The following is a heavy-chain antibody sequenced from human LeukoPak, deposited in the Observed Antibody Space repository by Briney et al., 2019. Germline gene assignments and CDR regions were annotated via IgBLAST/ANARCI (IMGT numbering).Heavy chain of an antibody. CDR2: IGVSGGST. Sequence: GGSLRLSCAASGFTFSNYAMSWVRQAPGKGLEWVSDIGVSGGSTYYADSVKGRFTISRDNSKNTLYLQVNSLRAEDTAVYYCAKGASGSYHSPYDYWGQGTLVTVSS. J-gene: IGHJ4*02. D-gene: IGHD1-26*01. V-gene: IGHV3-23*01. CDR1: GFTFSNYA. CDR3: AKGASGSYHSPYDY.